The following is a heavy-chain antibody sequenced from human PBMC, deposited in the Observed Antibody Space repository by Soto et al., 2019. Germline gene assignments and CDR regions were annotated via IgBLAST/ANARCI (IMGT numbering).Heavy chain of an antibody. CDR1: GGSISSGGYY. CDR3: VRENYYGSGISYYFDY. Sequence: SETLSLTCTVSGGSISSGGYYWSWIRQHPGKGLEWIGYIYYSGSTYYNPSLKSRVTISVDTSKNQFSLKLSSVTAADTAVYYCVRENYYGSGISYYFDYWGQGTLVTVSS. CDR2: IYYSGST. J-gene: IGHJ4*02. V-gene: IGHV4-31*03. D-gene: IGHD3-10*01.